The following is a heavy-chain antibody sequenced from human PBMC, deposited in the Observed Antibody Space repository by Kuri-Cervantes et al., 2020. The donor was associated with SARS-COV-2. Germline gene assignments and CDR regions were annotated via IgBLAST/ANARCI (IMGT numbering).Heavy chain of an antibody. CDR3: ARVGGSYYYYYYMDV. D-gene: IGHD1-26*01. V-gene: IGHV3-30-3*01. J-gene: IGHJ6*03. Sequence: GGSLRLSCAASGFTFSSYTMHWVRQAPGKGLEWVAVISYDGSNKYYADSVKGRFTISRDNSKNTLYLQMNSLRAEDTAVYYCARVGGSYYYYYYMDVWGKGTTVTVSS. CDR2: ISYDGSNK. CDR1: GFTFSSYT.